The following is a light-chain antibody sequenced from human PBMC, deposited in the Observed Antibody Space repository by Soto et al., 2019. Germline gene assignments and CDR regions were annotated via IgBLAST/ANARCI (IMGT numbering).Light chain of an antibody. CDR3: QQRNDWPLT. V-gene: IGKV1D-12*01. J-gene: IGKJ4*01. Sequence: DIQVTQSPSSVSASVGDRVTITCRTSQEIHTWLAWYQQKPGRAPKLLIFGASGLQSGVPSRFSGSGSGTEFTLSISNLQPEDFAVYYCQQRNDWPLTFGGGTKVEIK. CDR1: QEIHTW. CDR2: GAS.